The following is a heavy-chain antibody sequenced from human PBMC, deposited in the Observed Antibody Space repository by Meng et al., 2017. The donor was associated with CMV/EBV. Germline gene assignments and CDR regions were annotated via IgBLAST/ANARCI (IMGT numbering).Heavy chain of an antibody. CDR1: GFTFSSYW. D-gene: IGHD2-21*01. J-gene: IGHJ4*02. CDR3: THQSYCGGDCHAC. V-gene: IGHV3-73*01. CDR2: IRSKANSYAT. Sequence: GESLKISCAASGFTFSSYWMSWVRQASGKGLEWVGRIRSKANSYATAYAASVKGRFTISRDDSKNTAYLQMNSLKTEDTAVYYCTHQSYCGGDCHACWGQGTLVTVSS.